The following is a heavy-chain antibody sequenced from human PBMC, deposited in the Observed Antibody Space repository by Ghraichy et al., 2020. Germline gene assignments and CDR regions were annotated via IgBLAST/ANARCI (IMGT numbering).Heavy chain of an antibody. J-gene: IGHJ2*01. Sequence: SETLSLTCTVSGGSISSYYWSWIRQPPGKGLEWIGYIYYSGSTNYNPSLKSRVTISVDTSKNQFSLKLSSVTAADTAVYYCARPYYDSSGYYYGGEKWYFDLWGRGTLVTVSS. D-gene: IGHD3-22*01. CDR3: ARPYYDSSGYYYGGEKWYFDL. CDR2: IYYSGST. CDR1: GGSISSYY. V-gene: IGHV4-59*08.